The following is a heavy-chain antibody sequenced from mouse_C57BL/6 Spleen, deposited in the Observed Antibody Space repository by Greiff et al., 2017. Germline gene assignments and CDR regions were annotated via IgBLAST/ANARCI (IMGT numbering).Heavy chain of an antibody. D-gene: IGHD2-12*01. J-gene: IGHJ4*01. CDR3: ARPLRGGDMDY. V-gene: IGHV7-3*01. CDR1: GFTFTDYY. Sequence: EVQLVESGGGLVQPGGSLSLSCAASGFTFTDYYMSWVRQPPGKALEWLGFIRSKANGYTTEYSASVKGRFTISRDNSQSILYLQMNALRAEDSATYYCARPLRGGDMDYWGKGTSVTVSS. CDR2: IRSKANGYTT.